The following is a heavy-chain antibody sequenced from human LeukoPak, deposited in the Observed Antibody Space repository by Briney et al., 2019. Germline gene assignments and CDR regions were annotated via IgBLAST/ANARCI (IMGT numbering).Heavy chain of an antibody. CDR3: AKGATLRLYYYYMDV. D-gene: IGHD1-26*01. CDR1: GVTFSNYG. V-gene: IGHV3-30*02. CDR2: IRYDGSNK. Sequence: GGSLRLSCAASGVTFSNYGMHWVRQAPGKGLEGGAFIRYDGSNKYYADSVKGRFTISRDNSKNTLYLQMNSLRAEDTAVYYCAKGATLRLYYYYMDVWGKGTTVTISS. J-gene: IGHJ6*03.